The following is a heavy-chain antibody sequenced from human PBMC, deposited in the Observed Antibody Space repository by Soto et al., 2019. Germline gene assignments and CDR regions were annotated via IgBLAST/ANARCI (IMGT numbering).Heavy chain of an antibody. CDR3: ARAPQGEPEDYYYYYGMDV. D-gene: IGHD1-1*01. J-gene: IGHJ6*02. CDR1: GGTFSSYA. CDR2: IIPILGTA. V-gene: IGHV1-69*01. Sequence: QVQLVQSGAEVKKPGSSVKVSCKASGGTFSSYAISWVRQAPGQGLEWMGGIIPILGTANYAQKFQGRVTITADESTSTAYMELSRLRSEDTAVYYCARAPQGEPEDYYYYYGMDVWGQGTTVTVSS.